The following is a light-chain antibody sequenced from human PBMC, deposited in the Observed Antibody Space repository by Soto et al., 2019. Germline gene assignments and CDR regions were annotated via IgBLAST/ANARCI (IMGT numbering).Light chain of an antibody. CDR1: QSISSNY. CDR3: QKYGSAFT. V-gene: IGKV3-20*01. Sequence: EIVLTQSPGTLSLSPGERATLSCRASQSISSNYLAWYQHKPGQGPRLLIYAASSRATGIPDRFSGSGSGTDFTLTISRLEPEVFAFYYCQKYGSAFTFGPGTKVDIK. CDR2: AAS. J-gene: IGKJ3*01.